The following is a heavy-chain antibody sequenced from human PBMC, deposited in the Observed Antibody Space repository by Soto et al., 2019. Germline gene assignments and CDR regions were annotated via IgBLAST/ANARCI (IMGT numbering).Heavy chain of an antibody. J-gene: IGHJ5*02. D-gene: IGHD5-12*01. CDR3: ARTDIVTTNWFDP. CDR2: INHGGST. V-gene: IGHV4-34*01. Sequence: QVHLQQWGAGLLKPSETLSLTCAVYGESFIGYYWTGIRQSPGKGLEWIGEINHGGSTNYNPSLTSRVTISIDTSKNQFSLKLTSVTAEDTSVYYCARTDIVTTNWFDPGGQGTLVTVSS. CDR1: GESFIGYY.